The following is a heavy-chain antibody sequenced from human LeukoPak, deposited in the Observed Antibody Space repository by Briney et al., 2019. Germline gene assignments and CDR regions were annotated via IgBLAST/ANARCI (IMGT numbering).Heavy chain of an antibody. CDR2: ISSSSSYI. CDR3: ARDHRYSYGFDY. CDR1: GFTFSSYS. Sequence: GGSLRLSCAASGFTFSSYSMDWVRQAPGKGLEWVSSISSSSSYIYYADSVKGRFTISRDNAKNSLYLQMNSLRAEDTAVYYCARDHRYSYGFDYWGQGTLVTVSS. V-gene: IGHV3-21*01. D-gene: IGHD5-18*01. J-gene: IGHJ4*02.